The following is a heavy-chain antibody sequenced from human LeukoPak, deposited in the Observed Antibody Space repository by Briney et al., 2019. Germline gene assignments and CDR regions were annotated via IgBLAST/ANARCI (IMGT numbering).Heavy chain of an antibody. CDR3: ATDTAGVNYFEY. CDR1: GGTFSSYA. J-gene: IGHJ4*02. CDR2: IIPIFGTA. Sequence: SVKVSFKASGGTFSSYAISWVRQGPGQGLEWMGGIIPIFGTANYAQKFQGRVTITADRSTSTAYMELSSLRSEDTAVYDCATDTAGVNYFEYWGQGTLVTVSS. V-gene: IGHV1-69*06. D-gene: IGHD5-18*01.